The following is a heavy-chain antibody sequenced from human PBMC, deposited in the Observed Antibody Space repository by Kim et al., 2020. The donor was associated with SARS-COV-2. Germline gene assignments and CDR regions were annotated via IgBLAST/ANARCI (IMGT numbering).Heavy chain of an antibody. D-gene: IGHD6-19*01. CDR1: GFTFNSHA. V-gene: IGHV3-23*01. J-gene: IGHJ5*02. CDR2: ISLGDGTNR. Sequence: GGSLRLSCAASGFTFNSHAMGWVRQPPGKGLEWLSAISLGDGTNRYYAESVKGRFTISRDNSRNTLYLQMDSLGVADTAVYYCVRELGWSHPSNWFDPWSQGTLVTVSS. CDR3: VRELGWSHPSNWFDP.